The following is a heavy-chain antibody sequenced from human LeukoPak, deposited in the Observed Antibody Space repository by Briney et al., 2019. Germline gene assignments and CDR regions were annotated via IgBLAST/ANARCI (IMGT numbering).Heavy chain of an antibody. Sequence: SETLSLTCTVSGGSISTNTFYWGWIRQPPGKGLEWIGSISYSGSTYYNPSLKSRAPISVDTSKNQFSLKLSSVTAADTAVYYCARVMDYDSSGYYWDYFDYWGQGTLVTVSS. CDR1: GGSISTNTFY. D-gene: IGHD3-22*01. J-gene: IGHJ4*02. CDR3: ARVMDYDSSGYYWDYFDY. V-gene: IGHV4-39*07. CDR2: ISYSGST.